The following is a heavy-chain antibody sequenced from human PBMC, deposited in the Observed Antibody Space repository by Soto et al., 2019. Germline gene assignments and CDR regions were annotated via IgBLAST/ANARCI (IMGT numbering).Heavy chain of an antibody. J-gene: IGHJ4*02. CDR2: ISYDGSNK. CDR3: AKDTHTYYFDE. CDR1: GFTFSSYG. V-gene: IGHV3-30*18. D-gene: IGHD2-2*02. Sequence: PGGSLRLSCAASGFTFSSYGMHWVRQAPGKGLEWVAVISYDGSNKYYADSVKGRFTISRDNSKNTLYLQMNSLRAEDTAVYYCAKDTHTYYFDERGQGTLVTVSS.